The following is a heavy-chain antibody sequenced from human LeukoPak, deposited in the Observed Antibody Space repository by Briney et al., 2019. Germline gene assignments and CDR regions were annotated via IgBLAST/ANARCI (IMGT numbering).Heavy chain of an antibody. J-gene: IGHJ4*02. CDR3: ARHFKRYFDWLPEHLDY. V-gene: IGHV4-61*02. D-gene: IGHD3-9*01. Sequence: SETLSLTCTVSGGSISSGSYYWSWIRQPAGKGLEWIGRIYTSGSTNYNPSLKSRVTISVDTSKNQFSLKLSSVTAADTAVYYCARHFKRYFDWLPEHLDYWGQGTLVTVSS. CDR1: GGSISSGSYY. CDR2: IYTSGST.